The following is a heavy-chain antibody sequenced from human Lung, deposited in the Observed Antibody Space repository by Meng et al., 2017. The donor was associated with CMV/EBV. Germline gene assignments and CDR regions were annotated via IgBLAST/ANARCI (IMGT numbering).Heavy chain of an antibody. CDR3: ARWIFGLAVGNFGLDV. V-gene: IGHV1-69*10. CDR1: GGSLS. D-gene: IGHD3/OR15-3a*01. Sequence: SVXVSCKASGGSLSISWVRQAPGQGLEWVGGIGPILGRANYAQKFQGRVTISADKFTTTAYMELSSLRSEDTAVYYCARWIFGLAVGNFGLDVWGQGTTVTVSS. J-gene: IGHJ6*02. CDR2: IGPILGRA.